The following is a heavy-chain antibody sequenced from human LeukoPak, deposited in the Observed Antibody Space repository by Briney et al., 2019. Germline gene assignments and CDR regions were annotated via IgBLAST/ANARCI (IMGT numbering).Heavy chain of an antibody. V-gene: IGHV3-30*18. J-gene: IGHJ4*02. D-gene: IGHD2-15*01. CDR3: AKGDIVVVVAAYPFDY. CDR2: ISYDGSNK. CDR1: GFTFSSYG. Sequence: RSLRLSCAASGFTFSSYGMHWVRQAPGKGLEWVAVISYDGSNKYYADSVKSRFTISRDNSKNTMSLQMNSLRAEDTSVYYCAKGDIVVVVAAYPFDYWGQGTLVTVSS.